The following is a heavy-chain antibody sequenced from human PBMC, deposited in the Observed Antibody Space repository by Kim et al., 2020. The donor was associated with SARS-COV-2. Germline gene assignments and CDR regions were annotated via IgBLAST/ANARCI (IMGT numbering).Heavy chain of an antibody. CDR2: ISYDGSNK. D-gene: IGHD3-10*01. CDR3: AKDRADYFDY. CDR1: GFTFSSYG. J-gene: IGHJ4*02. V-gene: IGHV3-30*18. Sequence: GGSLRLSCAASGFTFSSYGMHWVRQAPGKGLEWVAVISYDGSNKYYADSVKGRFTISRDNSKNTLYLQMNSLRAEDTAVYYCAKDRADYFDYWGQGTLVTVSS.